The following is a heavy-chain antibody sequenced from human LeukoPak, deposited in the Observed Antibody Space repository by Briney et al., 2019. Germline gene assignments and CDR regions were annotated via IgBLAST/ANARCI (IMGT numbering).Heavy chain of an antibody. D-gene: IGHD3-3*01. V-gene: IGHV3-23*01. CDR3: AKAAGKEYFDFWSGYFDY. Sequence: GGSLRLSCAASGFTFSSYAMSWVRQAPGKGLEWVAAISGSGGSTYYADSVKGRFTISRDNSKNTLYLQMNSLRAEDTAVYYCAKAAGKEYFDFWSGYFDYWGQGDLVTVSS. CDR2: ISGSGGST. CDR1: GFTFSSYA. J-gene: IGHJ4*02.